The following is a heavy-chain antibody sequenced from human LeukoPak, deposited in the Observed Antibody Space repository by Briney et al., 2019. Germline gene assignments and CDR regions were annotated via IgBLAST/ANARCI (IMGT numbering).Heavy chain of an antibody. CDR3: ARNGRVRRVVKDLFEY. D-gene: IGHD3-10*01. V-gene: IGHV1-18*01. CDR1: GYTFTSYG. Sequence: ASVKVSCKASGYTFTSYGISWVRQAPGQGLEWMGRVSPYNGNTYYSQRFQDRVTITKDTSTGTAYMDLRNLRTDVTAMYYCARNGRVRRVVKDLFEYWGQGTLVAVSS. J-gene: IGHJ4*02. CDR2: VSPYNGNT.